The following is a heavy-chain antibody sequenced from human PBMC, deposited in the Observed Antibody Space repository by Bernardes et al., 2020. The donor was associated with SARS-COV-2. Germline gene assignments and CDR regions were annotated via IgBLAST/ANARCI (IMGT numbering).Heavy chain of an antibody. Sequence: GESLCLSCAASGFVASNDYISWVRQAPGKGLECVSVIYSSGGVYYADGVKGRFSISRDDSKNTVSLQMNSLRGEDTAVYYCARGREGPRWLRWDHGMDVGGQVNTVIVSS. D-gene: IGHD5-18*01. CDR2: IYSSGGV. J-gene: IGHJ6*02. V-gene: IGHV3-53*01. CDR1: GFVASNDY. CDR3: ARGREGPRWLRWDHGMDV.